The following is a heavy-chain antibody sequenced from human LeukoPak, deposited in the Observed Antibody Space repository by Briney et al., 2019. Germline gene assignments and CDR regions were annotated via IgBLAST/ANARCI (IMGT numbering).Heavy chain of an antibody. CDR2: ISGSGGST. V-gene: IGHV3-23*01. CDR3: ARNLVHLWNVFDF. J-gene: IGHJ3*01. CDR1: GFTFTTYA. D-gene: IGHD5-18*01. Sequence: PGGSLGLSCAASGFTFTTYAMNWVRQAPGKGLEWVSAISGSGGSTSYADSVKGRFTISRDNSKNTLYLQMNSLRAEDTAVYHCARNLVHLWNVFDFWGLGTMVTVSS.